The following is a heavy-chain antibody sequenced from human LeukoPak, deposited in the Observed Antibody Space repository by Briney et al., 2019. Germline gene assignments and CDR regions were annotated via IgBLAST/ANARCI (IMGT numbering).Heavy chain of an antibody. V-gene: IGHV3-21*01. CDR2: ISSSSSYI. D-gene: IGHD6-6*01. CDR3: ARDILLSQYGSSFVDY. CDR1: GFTFSSYS. J-gene: IGHJ4*02. Sequence: GGSLRLSCAASGFTFSSYSMNWVRQAPGKGLEWVSSISSSSSYIYYADSVKGRFTISRDNTKNSLYLQMNSPRAEDTAVYYCARDILLSQYGSSFVDYWGQGTLVTVSS.